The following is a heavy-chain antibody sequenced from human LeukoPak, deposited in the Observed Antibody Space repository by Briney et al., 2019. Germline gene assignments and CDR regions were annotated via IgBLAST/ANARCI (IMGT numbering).Heavy chain of an antibody. Sequence: SETLSLTCAVYGGSFSGYYWSWIRQPPGKGLEWIGEINHSGSTNYNPSLKSRVTISVDTSKNQFSLKLSSVTAADTAVYYCARGISGDSSGYYSDWFDPWGQGTLVTVSS. J-gene: IGHJ5*02. D-gene: IGHD3-22*01. CDR3: ARGISGDSSGYYSDWFDP. V-gene: IGHV4-34*01. CDR2: INHSGST. CDR1: GGSFSGYY.